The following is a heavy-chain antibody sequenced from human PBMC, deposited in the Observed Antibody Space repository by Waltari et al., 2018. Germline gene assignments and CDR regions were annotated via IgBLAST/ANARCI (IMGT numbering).Heavy chain of an antibody. CDR1: GLSFSNYW. V-gene: IGHV3-7*01. Sequence: EVQLVESGGGLAQPGGSLRLSCAASGLSFSNYWMTWVRQASGKGAEWVGNIKQDGSEKYYMDSVKGRFTISRDNAKNSLYLQMNNLRVEDTAVYYCTRGGRDSSWYWRDWGQGTLVTVSS. CDR3: TRGGRDSSWYWRD. D-gene: IGHD6-13*01. CDR2: IKQDGSEK. J-gene: IGHJ4*02.